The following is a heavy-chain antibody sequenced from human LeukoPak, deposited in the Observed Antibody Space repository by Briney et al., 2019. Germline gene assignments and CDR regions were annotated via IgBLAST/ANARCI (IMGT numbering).Heavy chain of an antibody. Sequence: GASVKVSCKASGYPLYTYGISWVRQAPGQGLEWMGWISVYNGNTNYAQKLQGRLTLTTDTSTSSAYMELRSLRSDDTAIYYCARDRSGPFDSWGQGTLVTVSS. CDR1: GYPLYTYG. CDR2: ISVYNGNT. J-gene: IGHJ4*02. CDR3: ARDRSGPFDS. V-gene: IGHV1-18*01. D-gene: IGHD3-10*01.